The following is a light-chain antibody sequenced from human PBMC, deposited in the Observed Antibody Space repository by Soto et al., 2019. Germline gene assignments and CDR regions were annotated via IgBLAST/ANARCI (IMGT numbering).Light chain of an antibody. V-gene: IGKV1-39*01. CDR1: QSISSF. Sequence: DIQMTQSPSSLSASVGDRVTITCRASQSISSFLIWYQQKPQKAPRLLIYASSTLQSGVPARFSGSGSGTDYTLPISSLQPEDFATYYCQQSYTTPLTFGPGTKV. J-gene: IGKJ3*01. CDR2: ASS. CDR3: QQSYTTPLT.